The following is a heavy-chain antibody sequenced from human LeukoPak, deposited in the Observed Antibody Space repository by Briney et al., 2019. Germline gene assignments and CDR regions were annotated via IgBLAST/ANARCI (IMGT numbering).Heavy chain of an antibody. CDR1: GFTFSTFW. Sequence: PGGSLRLSCAASGFTFSTFWMSWLRQAPGKGLEWVANVRQDGSETYYVDSVKGRFFISRDNAENSLYLQMNSLRGDDTAVYFCARGGLYKYGGTSGDYWGQGTLVSVSS. CDR3: ARGGLYKYGGTSGDY. J-gene: IGHJ4*02. D-gene: IGHD3-10*01. CDR2: VRQDGSET. V-gene: IGHV3-7*01.